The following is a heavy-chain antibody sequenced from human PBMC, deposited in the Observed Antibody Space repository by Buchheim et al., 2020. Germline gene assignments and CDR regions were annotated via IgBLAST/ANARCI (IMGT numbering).Heavy chain of an antibody. V-gene: IGHV4-34*01. CDR1: GGSFSGYY. J-gene: IGHJ6*02. CDR2: INHSGST. D-gene: IGHD3-9*01. CDR3: ARGRTYYDILTGYRGEYYYYYYGMDV. Sequence: QVQLQQWGAGLLKPSETLSLTCAVYGGSFSGYYWSWIRQPPGKGLEWIGEINHSGSTNYNPSLKSRVTISLDTSKNQFSLKLSSVTAADTAVYYCARGRTYYDILTGYRGEYYYYYYGMDVWGQGTT.